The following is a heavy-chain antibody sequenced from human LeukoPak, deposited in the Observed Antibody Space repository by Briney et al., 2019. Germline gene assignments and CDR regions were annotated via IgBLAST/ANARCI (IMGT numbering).Heavy chain of an antibody. V-gene: IGHV3-49*04. D-gene: IGHD2-15*01. CDR2: IRSKAYGGTT. J-gene: IGHJ3*02. CDR1: GFTFGDYD. CDR3: TRVVVVLNDAFDI. Sequence: GVLRLSCTASGFTFGDYDMSWVRQAPGKGLEWVGFIRSKAYGGTTEYAAPVKGRFTTSRDDSKSIAYLQMNSLKTEDTAVYYCTRVVVVLNDAFDIWGQGTMVTVSS.